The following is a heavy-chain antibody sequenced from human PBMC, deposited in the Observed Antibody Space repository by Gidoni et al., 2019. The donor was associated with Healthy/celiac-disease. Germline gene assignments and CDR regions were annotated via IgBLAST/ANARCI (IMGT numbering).Heavy chain of an antibody. D-gene: IGHD6-13*01. V-gene: IGHV1-2*04. Sequence: QVQLVQSGAEVKKPGSSVKVSCKASGYTFTGYYMHWVRQAPGQGLEWMGWINPSSVGTNDERKFQGWFTRTRDTSISTAYLELSRLRSDDTAVYYCARGVGYSSSWYPRPGMDVWGQGTTVTVSS. CDR3: ARGVGYSSSWYPRPGMDV. CDR2: INPSSVGT. CDR1: GYTFTGYY. J-gene: IGHJ6*02.